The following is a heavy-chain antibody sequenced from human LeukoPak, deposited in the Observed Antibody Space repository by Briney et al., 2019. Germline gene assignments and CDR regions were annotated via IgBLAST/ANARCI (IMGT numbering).Heavy chain of an antibody. Sequence: GASVKVSCKASGYTFTSYGISWVRQAPGQGLEWMGWISAYNGNTNYAQKLQGRVTMTTDTSTSTAYMELRSLRSDDTAVYYCAREVRYYYDSSGSSWFDPWGQGTLVTVSS. D-gene: IGHD3-22*01. CDR1: GYTFTSYG. CDR2: ISAYNGNT. V-gene: IGHV1-18*01. CDR3: AREVRYYYDSSGSSWFDP. J-gene: IGHJ5*02.